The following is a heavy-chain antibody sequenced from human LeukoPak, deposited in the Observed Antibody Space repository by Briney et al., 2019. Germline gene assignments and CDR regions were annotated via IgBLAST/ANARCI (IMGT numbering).Heavy chain of an antibody. CDR3: SRDRVSVAGTIPFDY. Sequence: GGSLRLSCAASGFTFSDYWMHWVRQAPGKGLVWVSRIKNDGSETSYADSVKGRFTISRDNARNTLFLQMNSLRVEDTAVYYCSRDRVSVAGTIPFDYWGQGTLVTVAS. D-gene: IGHD6-19*01. CDR1: GFTFSDYW. J-gene: IGHJ4*02. CDR2: IKNDGSET. V-gene: IGHV3-74*01.